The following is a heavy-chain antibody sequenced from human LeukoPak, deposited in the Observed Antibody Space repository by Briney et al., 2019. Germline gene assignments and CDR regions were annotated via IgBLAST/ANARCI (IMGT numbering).Heavy chain of an antibody. V-gene: IGHV4-38-2*02. Sequence: SETLSLTCSVSGFSVTSGHYWGWIRQPPGKGLEWIGTIYHTGSTNYNPSLQSRVTMSVDTSKNQFSLRLRSVTAADTAVYFCAREVPYYYFMDVWGKRTTVTVSS. CDR3: AREVPYYYFMDV. CDR1: GFSVTSGHY. J-gene: IGHJ6*03. CDR2: IYHTGST.